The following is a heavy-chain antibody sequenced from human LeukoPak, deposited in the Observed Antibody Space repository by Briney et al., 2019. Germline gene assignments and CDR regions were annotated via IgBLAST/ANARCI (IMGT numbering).Heavy chain of an antibody. CDR2: VRGRPYGATT. J-gene: IGHJ4*02. CDR3: TRAQTEVGAKYYFDY. CDR1: AFTFGDYA. V-gene: IGHV3-49*04. D-gene: IGHD1-26*01. Sequence: PGGSLRLSCTASAFTFGDYAMNWVRQAPGKGLEWVGFVRGRPYGATTEYAASVKGRFTISRDDSKSIAYLQMNSLKTKDTAVYYCTRAQTEVGAKYYFDYWGQGTLVTVSS.